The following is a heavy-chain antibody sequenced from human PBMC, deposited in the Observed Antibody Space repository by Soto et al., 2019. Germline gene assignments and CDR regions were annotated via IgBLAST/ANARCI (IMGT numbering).Heavy chain of an antibody. Sequence: MIWVRPATGKGLEWVSAISGSGGSTSYADSVKGRFTISRDNSKNTLYLQMNSLRAEDTAVYDCAKDPVKYYYDSIGYHESYF. J-gene: IGHJ2*01. CDR3: AKDPVKYYYDSIGYHESYF. CDR2: ISGSGGST. V-gene: IGHV3-23*01. D-gene: IGHD3-22*01.